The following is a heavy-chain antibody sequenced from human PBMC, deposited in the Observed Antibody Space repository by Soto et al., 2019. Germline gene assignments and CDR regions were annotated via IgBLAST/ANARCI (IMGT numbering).Heavy chain of an antibody. J-gene: IGHJ6*02. CDR3: ALGYCSGGSCFEIYGMDV. Sequence: QVQLVQSVAEVKKPGSSVKVSCKASGGTLSSHAISWVRQAPGQGLEWMGGIIPIFGTANYAQKFQGRVTITADESTSTAYMELSSLRSEDTAVYYCALGYCSGGSCFEIYGMDVWGQGTTVTVSS. CDR1: GGTLSSHA. V-gene: IGHV1-69*01. D-gene: IGHD2-15*01. CDR2: IIPIFGTA.